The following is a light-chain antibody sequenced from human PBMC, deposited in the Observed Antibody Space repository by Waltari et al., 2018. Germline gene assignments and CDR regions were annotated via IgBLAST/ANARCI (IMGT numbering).Light chain of an antibody. CDR1: GSNLGAGYA. J-gene: IGLJ2*01. CDR3: QSYDTSLSVV. V-gene: IGLV1-40*01. Sequence: QSVLTQPPSVSGAPGQRVSISCTGSGSNLGAGYAVHRYQQHPGKAPKLLIYGTSTRPPGVPDRFFGSQSGTSASLAITALQAEDEAEYYCQSYDTSLSVVFGGGTKLTVL. CDR2: GTS.